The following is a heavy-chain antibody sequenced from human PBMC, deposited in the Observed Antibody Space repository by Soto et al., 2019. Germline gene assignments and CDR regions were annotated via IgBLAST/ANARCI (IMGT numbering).Heavy chain of an antibody. Sequence: QVQLQQSGPGLVKPSETLSLTCNVSGTSVTSYSYYWNWIRQTPGQGLEWIGYVFTSENTKYNPSLKGRASSSVDASKNQFSLTLTSVTAADTALYYCTRARITMIAYYWGPGTLVTVSS. CDR3: TRARITMIAYY. J-gene: IGHJ4*01. CDR2: VFTSENT. CDR1: GTSVTSYSYY. D-gene: IGHD3-22*01. V-gene: IGHV4-61*01.